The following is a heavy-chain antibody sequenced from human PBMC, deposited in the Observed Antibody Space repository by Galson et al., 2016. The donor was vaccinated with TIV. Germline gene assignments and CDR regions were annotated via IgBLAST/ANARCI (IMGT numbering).Heavy chain of an antibody. CDR1: GYNFIGYY. J-gene: IGHJ4*02. CDR3: AREMPATFFFDY. CDR2: IIPNSGGT. D-gene: IGHD2-2*01. Sequence: SVKVSCKASGYNFIGYYMHWVRQAPGQGLEWMGWIIPNSGGTNYAQKFQGRVTITRDKSMRTAYMELSRLRSEDTAVYYCAREMPATFFFDYWGQGTLVTVSS. V-gene: IGHV1-2*02.